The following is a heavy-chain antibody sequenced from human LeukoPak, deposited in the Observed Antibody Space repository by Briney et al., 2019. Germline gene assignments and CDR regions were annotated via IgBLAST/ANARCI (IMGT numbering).Heavy chain of an antibody. J-gene: IGHJ4*02. D-gene: IGHD2-15*01. CDR2: IYPGDSDT. Sequence: GESLKISCKGSGYSFTTYWIGWVRQMPGKGLEWMGIIYPGDSDTRYSPSFQGQVTISADESISTAYLKWSSLKASDSAMYYCARVRDCSAGSCYSFHYWGQGTLVTVSS. CDR1: GYSFTTYW. V-gene: IGHV5-51*01. CDR3: ARVRDCSAGSCYSFHY.